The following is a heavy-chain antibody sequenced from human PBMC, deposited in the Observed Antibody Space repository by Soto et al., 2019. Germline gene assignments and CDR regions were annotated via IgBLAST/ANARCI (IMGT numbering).Heavy chain of an antibody. V-gene: IGHV1-46*01. J-gene: IGHJ4*02. Sequence: ASVKVSCKASGYTFTSYYMHWVRQAPGQGLEWMGIINPSGGSTSYAQKFQGRVTMTRDTSTSTAYMELSSLRSEDTAVYYCATTNWNDGSRFDYWGQGTLVTVSS. CDR1: GYTFTSYY. CDR2: INPSGGST. CDR3: ATTNWNDGSRFDY. D-gene: IGHD1-1*01.